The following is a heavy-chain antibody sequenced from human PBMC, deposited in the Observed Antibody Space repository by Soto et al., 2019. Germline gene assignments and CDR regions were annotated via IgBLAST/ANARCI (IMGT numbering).Heavy chain of an antibody. D-gene: IGHD4-17*01. Sequence: EVQLLDSGGGLVQPGGSLRLSCAASGFTFSNYAMNWVRKAPGKGMEWVSATSGSGTGTDYADSVKGRFTIARDTAKNTLYLQMNSLRAEDTCVYYFAKVPLRHCYFDYWCQVTLVTVSS. J-gene: IGHJ4*02. V-gene: IGHV3-23*01. CDR1: GFTFSNYA. CDR2: TSGSGTGT. CDR3: AKVPLRHCYFDY.